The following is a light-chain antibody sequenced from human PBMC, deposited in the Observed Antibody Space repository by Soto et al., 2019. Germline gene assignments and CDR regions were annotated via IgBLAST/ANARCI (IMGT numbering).Light chain of an antibody. J-gene: IGKJ1*01. CDR1: QSVSSNY. V-gene: IGKV3-20*01. Sequence: EIVLTQSPGTLSSSPGERATLSCRASQSVSSNYLAWYQQKPGQAPRPLIYGASSRATGIPDRFSGSGAGTDFTLTISRLEPEDFAVYYCQQYGSSPWTFGQGTKVEI. CDR3: QQYGSSPWT. CDR2: GAS.